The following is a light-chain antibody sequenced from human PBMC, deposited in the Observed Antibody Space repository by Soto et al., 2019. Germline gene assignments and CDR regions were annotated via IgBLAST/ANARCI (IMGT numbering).Light chain of an antibody. Sequence: DIQMTQSPSSLSASVGDRVTITCRASQGIRNYLAWYQQKPGKVPKLLISAASTLRSGVPSRFSGSGSGTDFTLTVSSLQPEDVATYYCQKYDSAPFTFGPGTRVXIK. CDR2: AAS. V-gene: IGKV1-27*01. CDR3: QKYDSAPFT. J-gene: IGKJ3*01. CDR1: QGIRNY.